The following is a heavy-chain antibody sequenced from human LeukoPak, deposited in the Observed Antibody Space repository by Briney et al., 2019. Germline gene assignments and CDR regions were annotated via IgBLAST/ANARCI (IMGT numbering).Heavy chain of an antibody. Sequence: PGGSLRLSCAASGFTFSNHLMHWVRQAQGTGLVWVSSVKSDGTATNYADSVKGRFTISRDNAKNTLYLQMNSLRVEDTAVYYCVRKFATGDWGQGTLVTVSS. J-gene: IGHJ4*02. V-gene: IGHV3-74*01. CDR1: GFTFSNHL. CDR2: VKSDGTAT. D-gene: IGHD1-14*01. CDR3: VRKFATGD.